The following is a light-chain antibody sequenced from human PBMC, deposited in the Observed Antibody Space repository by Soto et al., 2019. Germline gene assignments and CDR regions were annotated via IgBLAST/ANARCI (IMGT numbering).Light chain of an antibody. CDR3: QQYDTFSWT. CDR1: EDIDTS. Sequence: DIQMTQSPSTLSASLGDRITITCRASEDIDTSLTWFQQRPGKAPKVLIAGASGLMNGVPSTFSGSGSGTEFALTISSVQTDDFATYFCQQYDTFSWTFGKGTKV. V-gene: IGKV1-5*01. CDR2: GAS. J-gene: IGKJ1*01.